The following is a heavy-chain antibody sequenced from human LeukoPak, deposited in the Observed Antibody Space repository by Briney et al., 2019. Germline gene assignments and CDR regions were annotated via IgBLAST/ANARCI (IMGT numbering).Heavy chain of an antibody. V-gene: IGHV4-59*08. J-gene: IGHJ6*02. Sequence: SETLSLTCTVSGGSISSYYWSWIRQPPGKGLEWIGYIYYSGSTYYNPSLKSRVTISVDTSKNQFSLKLGSVTAADTAVYYCARPNPGYYYGMDVWGQGTTVTVSS. CDR2: IYYSGST. CDR3: ARPNPGYYYGMDV. CDR1: GGSISSYY.